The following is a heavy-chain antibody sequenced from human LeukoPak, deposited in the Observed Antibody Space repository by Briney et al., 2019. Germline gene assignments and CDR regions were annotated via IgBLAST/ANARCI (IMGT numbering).Heavy chain of an antibody. D-gene: IGHD3-3*01. V-gene: IGHV1-69*04. CDR1: GGTFSSYA. CDR3: ASGGGPLLRFLEWSPGGMDV. J-gene: IGHJ6*02. Sequence: GASVKVSCKASGGTFSSYAISWVRQAPGQGLEWMGRIIPILGIANYAQKFQGRVTITADKSTSTAYMELSSLRSEDTAVYYCASGGGPLLRFLEWSPGGMDVWGQGTTVTVSS. CDR2: IIPILGIA.